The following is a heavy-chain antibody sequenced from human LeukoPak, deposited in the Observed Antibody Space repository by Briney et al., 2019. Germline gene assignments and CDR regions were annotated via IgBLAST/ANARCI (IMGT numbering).Heavy chain of an antibody. V-gene: IGHV3-48*03. Sequence: GGSLRLSCAASGSTFSSYEFNWVGQAPGKGLQGISYIDATGDTIFYSDSVRGRFTISRDNTRNSLFLQMNSLRAEDTAVYYCARDSSAMLRGYSDYWGLGTLVTVSS. CDR2: IDATGDTI. J-gene: IGHJ4*02. D-gene: IGHD3-10*01. CDR3: ARDSSAMLRGYSDY. CDR1: GSTFSSYE.